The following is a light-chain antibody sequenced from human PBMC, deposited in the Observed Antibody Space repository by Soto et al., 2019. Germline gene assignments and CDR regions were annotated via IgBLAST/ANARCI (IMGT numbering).Light chain of an antibody. CDR3: QQTRAYPST. Sequence: IQLTQSPASLSASVGDRVTFTCRASQDIAIYLAWYQQKPGEAPNLLIHTASTLHGGVPSRFSGSGSGTDFTLTITSLQAEEFATYYCQQTRAYPSTFGGGTKVDIK. CDR2: TAS. J-gene: IGKJ4*01. CDR1: QDIAIY. V-gene: IGKV1-9*01.